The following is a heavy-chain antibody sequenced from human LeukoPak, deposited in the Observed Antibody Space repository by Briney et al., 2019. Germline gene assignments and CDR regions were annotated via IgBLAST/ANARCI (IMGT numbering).Heavy chain of an antibody. D-gene: IGHD6-19*01. CDR3: ARGRGGSGWPDAFDI. J-gene: IGHJ3*02. CDR2: MNPNSGNT. Sequence: ASVKVSCKASGYTFTSYDINWGRQANGQGLEWMGWMNPNSGNTGYAQKFQGRVTITRNTSISTAYMELSSLRSEDTAVYYCARGRGGSGWPDAFDIWGQGTMVTVSS. V-gene: IGHV1-8*03. CDR1: GYTFTSYD.